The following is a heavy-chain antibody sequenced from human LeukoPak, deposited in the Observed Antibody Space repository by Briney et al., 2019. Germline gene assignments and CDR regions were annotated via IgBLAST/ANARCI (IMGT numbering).Heavy chain of an antibody. J-gene: IGHJ4*02. D-gene: IGHD3-22*01. V-gene: IGHV3-7*01. CDR3: AREHYYDSSGYPHFDA. CDR2: IKQDGSKK. CDR1: GFPFSSYW. Sequence: GGSLRLSCVASGFPFSSYWMTWVRQAPGKGLEWVGNIKQDGSKKSYVDSVKRRFTISRENSKNTLYPQMNSRRAEDTAVYYCAREHYYDSSGYPHFDAWGQGTPVTVSS.